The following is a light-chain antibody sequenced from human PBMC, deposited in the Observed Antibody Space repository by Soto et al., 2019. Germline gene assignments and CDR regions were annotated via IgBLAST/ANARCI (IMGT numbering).Light chain of an antibody. Sequence: DIQMTQSPSTLSASVGDRVTITCRASQSVSSWLAWYQQKPGRGPKLLIYEASNLETGVPSRFSGSGSGTEFTLTISSLQPDDFATYHCQQYNSYSWTFGQGTKVEMK. V-gene: IGKV1-5*03. J-gene: IGKJ1*01. CDR3: QQYNSYSWT. CDR1: QSVSSW. CDR2: EAS.